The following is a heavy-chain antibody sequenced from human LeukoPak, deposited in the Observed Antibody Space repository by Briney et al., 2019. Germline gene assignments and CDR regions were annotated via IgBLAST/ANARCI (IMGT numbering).Heavy chain of an antibody. V-gene: IGHV4-34*01. D-gene: IGHD2-21*02. J-gene: IGHJ4*02. CDR3: ARAVGSRHIVVVTAIPAHFDY. Sequence: SESLSLTCAVYGGSFSGYYWSWIRQPPGKGLEWIGEISHSGSTTYNQSPKSRVTTSVNTSKNQFSLKVSFVTSADTAVYYCARAVGSRHIVVVTAIPAHFDYWGQGTLVTVS. CDR1: GGSFSGYY. CDR2: ISHSGST.